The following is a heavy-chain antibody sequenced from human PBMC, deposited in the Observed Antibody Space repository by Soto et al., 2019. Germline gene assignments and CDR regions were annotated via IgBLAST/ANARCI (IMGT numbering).Heavy chain of an antibody. D-gene: IGHD3-10*01. V-gene: IGHV3-33*01. Sequence: QVQLVESGGGVVQPGRSLRLSCAASGFTFSSYGMHWVRQAPGKGLEWVAVIWYDGSNKYYADSVKGRFTISRDNSKNTLYLQMNSLRAEDTAVYYCAREEVRGVDGYYGMDVWGQGTTVIVSS. CDR2: IWYDGSNK. CDR1: GFTFSSYG. J-gene: IGHJ6*02. CDR3: AREEVRGVDGYYGMDV.